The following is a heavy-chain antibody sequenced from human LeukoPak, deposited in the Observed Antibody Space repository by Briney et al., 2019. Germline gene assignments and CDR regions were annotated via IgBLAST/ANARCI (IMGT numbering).Heavy chain of an antibody. Sequence: PGGSLRLSCAASGFTFDDYAMHWVRQAPGKGLEWVSGISWNSGSIGYADSVKGRFTISRDNSKNTLHLQMNSLRAEDTAIYHCAKVLSVGKLFHYDYWGQGTLVTVSS. CDR2: ISWNSGSI. V-gene: IGHV3-9*01. CDR1: GFTFDDYA. D-gene: IGHD3-16*01. J-gene: IGHJ4*02. CDR3: AKVLSVGKLFHYDY.